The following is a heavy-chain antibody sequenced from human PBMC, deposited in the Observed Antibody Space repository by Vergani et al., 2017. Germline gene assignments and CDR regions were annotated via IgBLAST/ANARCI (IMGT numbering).Heavy chain of an antibody. CDR3: AKANPRNSXYDYLYYYHAMDV. D-gene: IGHD5-12*01. CDR1: GFTFNHYA. CDR2: ISGSGGST. V-gene: IGHV3-23*01. Sequence: EVQLLESGGDLVQPGGSLRLSCAASGFTFNHYAMNWVRQAPGKGLEWVSGISGSGGSTYYAGSVKGRFTISRDSSKNTLHLQMNSLSAGDTAVYYCAKANPRNSXYDYLYYYHAMDVWGQGTTVTVSS. J-gene: IGHJ6*02.